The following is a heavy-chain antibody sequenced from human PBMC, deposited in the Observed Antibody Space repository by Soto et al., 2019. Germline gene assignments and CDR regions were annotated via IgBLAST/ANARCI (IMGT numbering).Heavy chain of an antibody. CDR2: ISAYNGNT. J-gene: IGHJ6*02. Sequence: ASVKVSCKASGYTFTSYGISWVRQAPGQGLEWMGWISAYNGNTNYAQKLQGRVTMTTDTSTSTAYMELRSLRSDDTAVDYCARFRISSSRVQYYYYYYGMDVWGQGTTVTVSS. V-gene: IGHV1-18*04. CDR1: GYTFTSYG. D-gene: IGHD6-6*01. CDR3: ARFRISSSRVQYYYYYYGMDV.